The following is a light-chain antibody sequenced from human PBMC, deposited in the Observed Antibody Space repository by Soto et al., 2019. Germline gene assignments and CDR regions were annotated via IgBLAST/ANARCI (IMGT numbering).Light chain of an antibody. J-gene: IGKJ1*01. Sequence: EIVLTQSPCTLSSSPGERATLSCRASQSVSSSYLAWYQQKPGQAPRLLIYGASSRATGIPDRFSGSGSGTDFTLTISRLEPDDFATYYCQQSYSTPRTFGQGTKVDIK. CDR3: QQSYSTPRT. CDR2: GAS. CDR1: QSVSSSY. V-gene: IGKV3-20*01.